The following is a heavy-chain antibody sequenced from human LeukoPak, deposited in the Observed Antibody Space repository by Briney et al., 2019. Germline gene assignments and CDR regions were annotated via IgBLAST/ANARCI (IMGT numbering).Heavy chain of an antibody. Sequence: GASVKFSCKASGYTFTSYYMPWVRQAPRQGLEWMGVINPSGGGTRSAHKFQGRLNMSRDTSTSTVYMELSSLRSEDTAVYYCARVYYYDSSGWDAFDIWGQGTMVTISS. J-gene: IGHJ3*02. CDR3: ARVYYYDSSGWDAFDI. CDR2: INPSGGGT. V-gene: IGHV1-46*01. CDR1: GYTFTSYY. D-gene: IGHD3-22*01.